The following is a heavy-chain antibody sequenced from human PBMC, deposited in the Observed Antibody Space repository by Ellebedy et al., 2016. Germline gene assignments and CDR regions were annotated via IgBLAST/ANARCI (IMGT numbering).Heavy chain of an antibody. J-gene: IGHJ4*01. Sequence: GESLKISCAASGFTFSSYWMSWVRQAPGKGLEWVASIKPDGSVNFYVDSVKGRFTISRDNAKNSLHLQMNSLSAEDTAVYYSARDCKWGQGTLVTVSS. V-gene: IGHV3-7*01. D-gene: IGHD2/OR15-2a*01. CDR2: IKPDGSVN. CDR3: ARDCK. CDR1: GFTFSSYW.